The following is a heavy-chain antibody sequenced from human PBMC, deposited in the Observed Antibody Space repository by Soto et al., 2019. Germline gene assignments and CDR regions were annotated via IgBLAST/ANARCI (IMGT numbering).Heavy chain of an antibody. CDR3: ATATFQVPFDP. Sequence: QVQLQESGPGLVKPSQTLSLTCTVSGGSISSGDYYWSWIRQPPGKGLEWIGYIYYSGSTYYNPYLKRRVTISVDTSKNQYSLKLSSVTAADTAVYYCATATFQVPFDPWGQGTLVTVSS. CDR2: IYYSGST. J-gene: IGHJ5*02. CDR1: GGSISSGDYY. V-gene: IGHV4-30-4*01.